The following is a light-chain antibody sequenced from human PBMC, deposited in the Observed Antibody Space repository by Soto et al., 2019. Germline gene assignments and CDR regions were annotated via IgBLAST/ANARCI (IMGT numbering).Light chain of an antibody. V-gene: IGKV3-20*01. CDR2: GAS. J-gene: IGKJ3*01. Sequence: EIVLTQSPGTLSLSPGERATLSCRASQSVSSSYLAWYQQKPGQAPRLLIYGASSRATGIPDRFSGSGSGKDFTLTNSRLEPEDFAVYYRQQYGSSAFTFGPGTKVDIK. CDR3: QQYGSSAFT. CDR1: QSVSSSY.